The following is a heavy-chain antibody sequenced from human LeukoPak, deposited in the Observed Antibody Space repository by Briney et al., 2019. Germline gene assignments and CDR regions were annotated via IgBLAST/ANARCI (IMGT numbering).Heavy chain of an antibody. J-gene: IGHJ3*02. V-gene: IGHV3-7*01. CDR3: ARDWYDNSDAFDI. CDR2: MKPDGSEI. Sequence: PGGSLRLSCAASGFTFTTYWMSWVRQAPGKGLEWVANMKPDGSEIFYVDSVKGRFTISRDNANNSLYLQMNSLRAEDTAVYYCARDWYDNSDAFDIWGQGTMVTLSS. CDR1: GFTFTTYW. D-gene: IGHD3-9*01.